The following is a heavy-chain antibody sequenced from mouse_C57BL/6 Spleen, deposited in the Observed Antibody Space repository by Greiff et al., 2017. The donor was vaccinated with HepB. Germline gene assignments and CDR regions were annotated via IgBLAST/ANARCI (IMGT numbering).Heavy chain of an antibody. D-gene: IGHD4-1*01. J-gene: IGHJ2*01. CDR1: GYTFTSYT. CDR2: INPSSGYT. CDR3: ARSVPGSRYFDY. V-gene: IGHV1-4*01. Sequence: LVESGAELARPGASVKMSCKASGYTFTSYTMHWVKQRPGQGLEWIGYINPSSGYTKYNQKFKDKATLTADKSSSTAYMQLSSLTSEDSAVYYCARSVPGSRYFDYWGQGTTLTVSS.